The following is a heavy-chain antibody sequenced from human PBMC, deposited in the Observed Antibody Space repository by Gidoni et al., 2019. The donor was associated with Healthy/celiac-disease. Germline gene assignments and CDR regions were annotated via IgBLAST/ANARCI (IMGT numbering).Heavy chain of an antibody. V-gene: IGHV3-30*18. Sequence: GFTFSSYGMHWVRQAPGTGLEWVAVISYDGSNKYYADSVKGRFTISRDNSKNTLYLQMNSLRAEDTAVYYCAKVSYYYDSSVDYYFDYWGQGTLVTVAS. J-gene: IGHJ4*02. CDR1: GFTFSSYG. D-gene: IGHD3-22*01. CDR2: ISYDGSNK. CDR3: AKVSYYYDSSVDYYFDY.